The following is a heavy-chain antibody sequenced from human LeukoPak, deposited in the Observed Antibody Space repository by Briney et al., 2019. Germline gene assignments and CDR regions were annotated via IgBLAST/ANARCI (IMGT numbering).Heavy chain of an antibody. D-gene: IGHD3-22*01. J-gene: IGHJ5*02. CDR3: ARDLGYYDSSGP. V-gene: IGHV3-21*01. Sequence: PGGSLRLSCAASGFTFSSYSMNWVRQAPGKGLEWVSSISSSSSCIYYADSVKGRFTISRDNAKNSLYLQMNSLRAEDTAVYYCARDLGYYDSSGPWGQGTLVTVSS. CDR1: GFTFSSYS. CDR2: ISSSSSCI.